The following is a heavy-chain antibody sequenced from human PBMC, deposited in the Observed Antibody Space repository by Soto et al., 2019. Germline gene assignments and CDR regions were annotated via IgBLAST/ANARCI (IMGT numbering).Heavy chain of an antibody. CDR2: IYYTGST. CDR1: GVSISSSSHY. J-gene: IGHJ4*02. CDR3: ATLGYGSSVDY. Sequence: SETLSLTCTVSGVSISSSSHYWGWIRQPPGKGLEWIGSIYYTGSTYCNPSLKSRVTIFVDMSKNQFSLNLNSLTAADTAVYYCATLGYGSSVDYWGQGTLVTVSS. D-gene: IGHD5-18*01. V-gene: IGHV4-39*01.